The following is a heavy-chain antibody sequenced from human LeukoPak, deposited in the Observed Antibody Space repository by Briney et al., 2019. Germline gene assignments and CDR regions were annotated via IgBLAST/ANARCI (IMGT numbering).Heavy chain of an antibody. CDR3: ARDRELTQYYFDY. V-gene: IGHV3-48*04. CDR1: GFTFNNHI. J-gene: IGHJ4*02. CDR2: ISSSGSTI. D-gene: IGHD3-10*01. Sequence: PGGSLRLSCAASGFTFNNHIMNWVRQAPGKGLEWVSYISSSGSTIYYADSVKGRFTISRDNAKNSLYLQMNSLRAEDTAVYYCARDRELTQYYFDYWGQGTLVTVSS.